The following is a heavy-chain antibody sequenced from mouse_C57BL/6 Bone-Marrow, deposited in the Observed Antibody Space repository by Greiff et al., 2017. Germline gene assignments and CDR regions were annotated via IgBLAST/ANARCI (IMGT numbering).Heavy chain of an antibody. Sequence: EVKLVESGGGLVQPGGSLQLSCAASGFTFSDYYMYWVRQTPEKRLEWVAYISNGGGSTYYPDTVKGRFTISRDNAKNTLYLQMSRLKSEDTAMYYGARRGDPYDGDYWGQGTTLTVSS. J-gene: IGHJ2*01. CDR2: ISNGGGST. V-gene: IGHV5-12*01. CDR1: GFTFSDYY. D-gene: IGHD2-12*01. CDR3: ARRGDPYDGDY.